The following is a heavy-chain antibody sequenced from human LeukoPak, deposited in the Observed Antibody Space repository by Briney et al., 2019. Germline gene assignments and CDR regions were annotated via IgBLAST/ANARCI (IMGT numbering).Heavy chain of an antibody. CDR2: INSDGSEG. Sequence: GGSLRLSCAASGFTFSGFWMSWARQAPGKGLEWVASINSDGSEGYYADVVKGRFTISRDNAKNSLYLQINSLRAEDTAVYYCARSSYSSSSSVWGQGTMVTVSS. CDR1: GFTFSGFW. D-gene: IGHD6-6*01. CDR3: ARSSYSSSSSV. J-gene: IGHJ3*01. V-gene: IGHV3-7*03.